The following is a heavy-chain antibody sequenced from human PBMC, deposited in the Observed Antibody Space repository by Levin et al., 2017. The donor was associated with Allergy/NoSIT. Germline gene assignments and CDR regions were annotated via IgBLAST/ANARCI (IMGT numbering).Heavy chain of an antibody. D-gene: IGHD2-15*01. J-gene: IGHJ3*02. CDR3: ARGREVPATPHDAFDI. V-gene: IGHV4-4*07. Sequence: PSETLSLTCTVSGASISSYYWSWIRQPAGKGLEWIGRIYTSEGTSYNPSLKSRVTMSVDTSKNQFSLKLTSVTAADTAVYYCARGREVPATPHDAFDIWGQGTVVTVSS. CDR1: GASISSYY. CDR2: IYTSEGT.